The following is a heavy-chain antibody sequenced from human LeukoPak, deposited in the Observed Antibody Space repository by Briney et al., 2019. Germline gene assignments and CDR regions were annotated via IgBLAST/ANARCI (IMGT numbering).Heavy chain of an antibody. J-gene: IGHJ4*02. Sequence: PGGSLRLSCAASGFTFSSYAMHWVRQAPGKGLEWVAVISYDGSNKYYADSVKGRFAISRDNSKNTLYLQMNSLRAEDTAVYYCARNNKVVVTQFDYWGQGTLVTVSS. V-gene: IGHV3-30*09. CDR3: ARNNKVVVTQFDY. CDR1: GFTFSSYA. CDR2: ISYDGSNK. D-gene: IGHD2-21*02.